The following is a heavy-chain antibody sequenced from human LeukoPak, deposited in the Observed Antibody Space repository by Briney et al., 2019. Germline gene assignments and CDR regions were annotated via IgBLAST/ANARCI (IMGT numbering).Heavy chain of an antibody. CDR1: GGSLKSYY. D-gene: IGHD3-3*01. CDR3: ARAGDFWSGYPSRNYMDV. Sequence: PSETLSLACTVSGGSLKSYYWSWIRHPAGKGLEWVGRIYTSGTTNYNPSLKSRVTMSVDTSKKQFSLKLSSVTAADTAVYYCARAGDFWSGYPSRNYMDVWGKGTTVTVSS. CDR2: IYTSGTT. J-gene: IGHJ6*03. V-gene: IGHV4-4*07.